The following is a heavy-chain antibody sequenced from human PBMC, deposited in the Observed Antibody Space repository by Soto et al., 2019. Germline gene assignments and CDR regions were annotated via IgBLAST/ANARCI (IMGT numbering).Heavy chain of an antibody. CDR3: ASPAGTPRDYYYGMDV. V-gene: IGHV1-69*13. J-gene: IGHJ6*02. Sequence: ASVKVSCKASGGTFSSYAISWARQATGQGLEWMGGIIPIFGTANYAQKFQGRVTITADESTSTAYMELSSLRSEDTAVYYCASPAGTPRDYYYGMDVWGQGTTVTVSS. CDR2: IIPIFGTA. CDR1: GGTFSSYA. D-gene: IGHD2-15*01.